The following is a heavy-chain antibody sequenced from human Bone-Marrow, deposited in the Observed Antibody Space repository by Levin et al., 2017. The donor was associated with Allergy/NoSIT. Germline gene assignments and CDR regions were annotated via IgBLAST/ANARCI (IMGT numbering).Heavy chain of an antibody. CDR2: IDGSGGST. CDR3: AKDERRDKYYDFWSGSAYYYYMDV. Sequence: GGSLRLSCTASGFTFRNYAVTWVRQAPGKGLEWVSAIDGSGGSTYYADSVKGRFTISRDNSKNTLYLQMNSLRAEDTAVYYCAKDERRDKYYDFWSGSAYYYYMDVWGKGTTVTVSS. J-gene: IGHJ6*03. D-gene: IGHD3-3*01. V-gene: IGHV3-23*01. CDR1: GFTFRNYA.